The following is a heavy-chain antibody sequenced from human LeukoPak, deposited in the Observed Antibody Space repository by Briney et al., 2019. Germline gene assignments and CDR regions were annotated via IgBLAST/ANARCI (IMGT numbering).Heavy chain of an antibody. D-gene: IGHD1-26*01. CDR2: IYYSGST. J-gene: IGHJ3*02. CDR1: GGSISSYY. Sequence: SETLSLTCTVSGGSISSYYWSWIRQPPGKGLEWIGYIYYSGSTNYNPSLKSRVTISVDTSKNQFSLKLSSVTAADTAVYYCATGIVGAAHDAFDIWGQGTMVTVSS. V-gene: IGHV4-59*08. CDR3: ATGIVGAAHDAFDI.